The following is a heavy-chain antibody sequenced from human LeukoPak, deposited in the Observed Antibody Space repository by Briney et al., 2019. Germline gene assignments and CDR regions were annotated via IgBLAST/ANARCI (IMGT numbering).Heavy chain of an antibody. Sequence: ASVKVSCKASGYTFISYDINWVRQATGQGLEWMGWMNPNSGNTGYAQQFQGRVTITRNTSMSTAYMELSSLRSEDTAVYYCARGRYCSGTSCYHWVRFDPWGQGTLVTVSS. CDR1: GYTFISYD. CDR3: ARGRYCSGTSCYHWVRFDP. V-gene: IGHV1-8*03. J-gene: IGHJ5*02. CDR2: MNPNSGNT. D-gene: IGHD2-2*01.